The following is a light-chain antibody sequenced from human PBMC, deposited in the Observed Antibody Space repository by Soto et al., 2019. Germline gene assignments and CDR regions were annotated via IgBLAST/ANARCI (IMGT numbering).Light chain of an antibody. CDR3: QQYDGSPIT. CDR2: DAT. J-gene: IGKJ5*01. CDR1: QSVSSS. Sequence: EIVLTQSPGTLSLSPGERANLSCRASQSVSSSLAWYQQKPGLAPTLLISDATSRASGVPDRFTGGGSGTDFTLTIRRLEPEDFALYYCQQYDGSPITFGQGSRLEIK. V-gene: IGKV3-20*01.